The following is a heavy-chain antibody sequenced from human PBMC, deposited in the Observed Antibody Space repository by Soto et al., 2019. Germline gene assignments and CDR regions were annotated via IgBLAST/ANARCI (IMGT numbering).Heavy chain of an antibody. D-gene: IGHD6-19*01. CDR3: VKDGSSGWPYYYGMDV. V-gene: IGHV3-30*18. CDR2: ISYDGSNK. Sequence: GGSLRLSCEASVFTFSSYGMHWVRQAPGKGLEWVAVISYDGSNKYYADSLKGRFTVSRDNSKNTLYLQMSSLRAEDTAVYYCVKDGSSGWPYYYGMDVWGQGTTVTVSS. J-gene: IGHJ6*02. CDR1: VFTFSSYG.